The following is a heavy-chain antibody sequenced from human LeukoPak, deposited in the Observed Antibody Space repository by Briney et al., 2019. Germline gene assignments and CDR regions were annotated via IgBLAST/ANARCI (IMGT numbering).Heavy chain of an antibody. Sequence: GGSLRLSCAASGFTFGTYAIHWVRQAPGKGLEWVAVTSSDLNVKLYADSVKGRFTISRDNSRSTLYLQMNSLRPEDTAIYYCAREGYYGSGSPPSLYFDYWGQGTLVTVSS. CDR1: GFTFGTYA. CDR3: AREGYYGSGSPPSLYFDY. D-gene: IGHD3-10*01. CDR2: TSSDLNVK. V-gene: IGHV3-30-3*01. J-gene: IGHJ4*02.